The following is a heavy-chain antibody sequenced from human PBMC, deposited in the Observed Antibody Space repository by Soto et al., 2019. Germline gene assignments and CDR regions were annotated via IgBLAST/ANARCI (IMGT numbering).Heavy chain of an antibody. J-gene: IGHJ4*02. Sequence: SETLSLTCTVSGGSINNYYWSWIRQPPGKGLEWIGYIYDSGSTHYNPSLESRVTISEDTSKNQFSLKLSSVTAADTAVYYCTSSFPDRCSGGSCYQDYWGQGTLVTVS. V-gene: IGHV4-59*01. D-gene: IGHD2-15*01. CDR2: IYDSGST. CDR3: TSSFPDRCSGGSCYQDY. CDR1: GGSINNYY.